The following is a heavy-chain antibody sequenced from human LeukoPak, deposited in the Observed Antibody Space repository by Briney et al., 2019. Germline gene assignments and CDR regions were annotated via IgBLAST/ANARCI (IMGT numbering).Heavy chain of an antibody. V-gene: IGHV4-4*07. CDR3: ARNTVPPAYCGGDCYSDAFAI. CDR1: GGSISSYY. CDR2: IYTSGST. Sequence: PSEALSLTCTVSGGSISSYYWSWIRQPAGKGLEWIGRIYTSGSTNYNPSLKSRVTISVDTSKNQFSLKLSSVTAADTTVYYCARNTVPPAYCGGDCYSDAFAIWGQGTMVTVSS. J-gene: IGHJ3*02. D-gene: IGHD2-21*02.